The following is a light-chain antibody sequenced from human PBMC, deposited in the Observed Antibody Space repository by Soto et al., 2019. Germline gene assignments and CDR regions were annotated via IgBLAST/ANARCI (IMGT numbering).Light chain of an antibody. CDR2: AAS. J-gene: IGKJ2*01. V-gene: IGKV1-39*01. CDR3: QQSYDTPRT. Sequence: DTQMTQSPSSLSASVGDRVTITCRASQSISRYLNWYQQQPGKAPKLLIYAASSLQSGVPSRFSGSGSGTDFTLTISSLQPEDFATYYCQQSYDTPRTFGQGTKLEIK. CDR1: QSISRY.